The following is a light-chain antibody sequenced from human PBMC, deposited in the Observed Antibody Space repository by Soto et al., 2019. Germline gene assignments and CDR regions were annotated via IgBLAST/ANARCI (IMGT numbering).Light chain of an antibody. J-gene: IGKJ5*01. CDR2: GAS. Sequence: EIVLTQSPGTLSFSPGERATLSCRASQSVSSSYLAWYQQKPGQAPRLLIYGASSRATGIPDRFSGSGSGTDFTLTISRLEPEDFAVYYCQQYGSSLPTFGQGTRLEIK. V-gene: IGKV3-20*01. CDR3: QQYGSSLPT. CDR1: QSVSSSY.